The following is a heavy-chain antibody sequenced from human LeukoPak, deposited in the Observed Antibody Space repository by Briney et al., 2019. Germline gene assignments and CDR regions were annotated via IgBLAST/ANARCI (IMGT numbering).Heavy chain of an antibody. CDR2: IYYSGST. CDR3: ARRSREWFGQSWYFDL. J-gene: IGHJ2*01. CDR1: GGSISSYY. Sequence: SETLSLTCTVSGGSISSYYWSWIRQPPGKGLEWIGYIYYSGSTNYNPSLKSRVTISVDTSKNQFSLKLSSVTAADTAVYYCARRSREWFGQSWYFDLWGRGTLVTVSS. D-gene: IGHD3-10*01. V-gene: IGHV4-59*01.